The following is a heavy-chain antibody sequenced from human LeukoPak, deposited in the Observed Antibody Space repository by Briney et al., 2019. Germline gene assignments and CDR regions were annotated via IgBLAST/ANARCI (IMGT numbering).Heavy chain of an antibody. V-gene: IGHV5-51*01. D-gene: IGHD5-24*01. CDR3: GRDDRDGYNPWALDM. CDR2: IYPGDSDT. Sequence: GESLKISCKGSGYSFSTYWIGWVRQMPGKGLEWMGIIYPGDSDTRYSPSFQGQVTISADKSISTAYLQWSSLKASDTAMYYCGRDDRDGYNPWALDMWGQGTMVTVSS. J-gene: IGHJ3*02. CDR1: GYSFSTYW.